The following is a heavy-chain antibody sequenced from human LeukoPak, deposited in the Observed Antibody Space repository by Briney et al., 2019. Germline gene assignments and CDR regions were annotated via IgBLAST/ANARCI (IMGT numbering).Heavy chain of an antibody. J-gene: IGHJ3*02. CDR3: ARVVPAAPGDAFDI. CDR2: IIPIFGTA. CDR1: GGTFSSYA. D-gene: IGHD2-2*01. Sequence: GASVKVSCKASGGTFSSYAISWVRQAPGQGLEWMGGIIPIFGTANYAQKFQGRVTITTDESTSTAYMELSSLRSEDTAVYYCARVVPAAPGDAFDIWGQGTMVTVSS. V-gene: IGHV1-69*05.